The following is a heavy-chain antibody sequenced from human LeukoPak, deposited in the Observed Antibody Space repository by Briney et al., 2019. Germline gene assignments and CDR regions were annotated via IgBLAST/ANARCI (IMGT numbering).Heavy chain of an antibody. V-gene: IGHV3-48*02. CDR1: GFTFNTHA. CDR2: ISSSSSTI. D-gene: IGHD6-19*01. Sequence: GGSLRLSCAASGFTFNTHAMNWVRQAPGKGLEWVSYISSSSSTIYYADSVKGRFTISRDNAKNSLYLQMNSLTDEDTALYYCARARPVADVNWFDPWGQGTLVTVSS. J-gene: IGHJ5*02. CDR3: ARARPVADVNWFDP.